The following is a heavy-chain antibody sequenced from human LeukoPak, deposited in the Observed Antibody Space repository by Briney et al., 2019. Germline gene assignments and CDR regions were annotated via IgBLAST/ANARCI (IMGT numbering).Heavy chain of an antibody. CDR1: GFTLRSYA. V-gene: IGHV3-23*01. Sequence: GGSLRLSCAASGFTLRSYAMSWVRQAPGKGLEWVSAISGSGGSTHYADSVKGRFTISRDNSKNTLYLQMNSLRAEDTAVYYCVRQTYYYDSSGYYFGYWGQGTLVTVSS. CDR3: VRQTYYYDSSGYYFGY. J-gene: IGHJ4*02. D-gene: IGHD3-22*01. CDR2: ISGSGGST.